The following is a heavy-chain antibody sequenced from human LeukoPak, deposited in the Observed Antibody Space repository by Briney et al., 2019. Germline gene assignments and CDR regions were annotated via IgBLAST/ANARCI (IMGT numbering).Heavy chain of an antibody. CDR2: IIPVLGIA. CDR1: GGTFSSYA. Sequence: SVKVSCKASGGTFSSYAISWVRQAPGQGLEWMGRIIPVLGIANYAQKFQGRVTITADKSTSTAYMELSSLRSEDTAVYYCARVGEGKQFDYWGQGTLVTVSS. D-gene: IGHD3-10*01. CDR3: ARVGEGKQFDY. J-gene: IGHJ4*02. V-gene: IGHV1-69*04.